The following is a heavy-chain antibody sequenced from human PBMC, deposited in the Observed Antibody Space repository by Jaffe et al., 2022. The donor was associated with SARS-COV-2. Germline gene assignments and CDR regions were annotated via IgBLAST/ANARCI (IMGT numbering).Heavy chain of an antibody. CDR3: ARGGRGWYGDYVMGYYGMDV. CDR2: ISSSSSYI. J-gene: IGHJ6*02. Sequence: EVQLVESGGGLVKPGGSLRLSCAASGFTFSSYSMNWVRQAPGKGLEWVSSISSSSSYIYYADSVKGRFTISRDNAKNSLYLQMNSLRAEDTAVYYCARGGRGWYGDYVMGYYGMDVWGQGTTVTVSS. V-gene: IGHV3-21*01. CDR1: GFTFSSYS. D-gene: IGHD4-17*01.